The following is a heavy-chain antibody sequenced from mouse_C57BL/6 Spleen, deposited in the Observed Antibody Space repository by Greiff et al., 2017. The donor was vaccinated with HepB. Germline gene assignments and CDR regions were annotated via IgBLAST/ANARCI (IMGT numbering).Heavy chain of an antibody. D-gene: IGHD2-5*01. V-gene: IGHV5-6*02. CDR2: ISSGGSYT. CDR1: GFTFSSYG. CDR3: ARSPSTIVTTRYFDV. J-gene: IGHJ1*03. Sequence: EVMLVESGGDLVKPGGSLKLSCAASGFTFSSYGMSWVRQTPDKRLEWVATISSGGSYTYYPDSVKGRFTISRDNAKNTLYLQMSSLKSEDTAMYYCARSPSTIVTTRYFDVWGTGTTVTVSS.